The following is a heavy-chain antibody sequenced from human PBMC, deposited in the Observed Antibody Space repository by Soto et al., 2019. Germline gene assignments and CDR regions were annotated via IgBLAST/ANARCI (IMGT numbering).Heavy chain of an antibody. CDR1: GGSISSGDYY. CDR2: IYYSGST. D-gene: IGHD6-6*01. CDR3: ARLNGIAARPRVYYYGMDV. Sequence: PSETLSLTCTVSGGSISSGDYYWSWIRQPPGKGLEWIGYIYYSGSTYYNPSLKSRVTISVDTSKNQFSLKLSSVTAADTAVYYCARLNGIAARPRVYYYGMDVWGQGTTVTVSS. J-gene: IGHJ6*02. V-gene: IGHV4-30-4*01.